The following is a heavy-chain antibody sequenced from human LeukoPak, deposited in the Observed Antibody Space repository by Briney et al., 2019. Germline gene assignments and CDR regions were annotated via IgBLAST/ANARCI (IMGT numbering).Heavy chain of an antibody. D-gene: IGHD3-22*01. Sequence: PGGSLRLSCAASGFTFSSYSMNWVRQAPGKGLEWVSSISSSSSYIYYADSVKGRFTISRDNAKNSLYLQMNSLRAEDTAVYYCARGIYGVVEEYPDVWGQGTTVTVSS. CDR1: GFTFSSYS. J-gene: IGHJ6*02. CDR3: ARGIYGVVEEYPDV. V-gene: IGHV3-21*01. CDR2: ISSSSSYI.